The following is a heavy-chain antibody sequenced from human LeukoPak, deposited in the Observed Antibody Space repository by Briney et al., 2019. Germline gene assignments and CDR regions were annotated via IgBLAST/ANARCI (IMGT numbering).Heavy chain of an antibody. V-gene: IGHV1-2*02. CDR1: GYTFTGYY. J-gene: IGHJ4*02. CDR2: INPNSGGT. CDR3: ARDPPYSSGSFDY. D-gene: IGHD6-19*01. Sequence: ASVKVSCTASGYTFTGYYMHWVRQAPGQRLEWMGLINPNSGGTNYAQKFQGRVTMTRDTSISTAYMELSRLRSDDTAVYYCARDPPYSSGSFDYWGQGTLVTVSS.